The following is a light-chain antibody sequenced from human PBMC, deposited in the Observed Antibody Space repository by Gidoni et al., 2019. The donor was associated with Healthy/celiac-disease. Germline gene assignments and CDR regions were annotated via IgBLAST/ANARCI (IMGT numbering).Light chain of an antibody. J-gene: IGKJ4*01. V-gene: IGKV3-15*01. CDR1: QSVSSN. CDR3: KQYNNWPLA. Sequence: EIVMTQSPATLTVAPGESATLSCRPNQSVSSNLAWYQQNPGQAPRLLIYGVSTRATGIPARFSGSGSGTEFTLNISSLQSEDFAVYYCKQYNNWPLAFGGGTKVEIK. CDR2: GVS.